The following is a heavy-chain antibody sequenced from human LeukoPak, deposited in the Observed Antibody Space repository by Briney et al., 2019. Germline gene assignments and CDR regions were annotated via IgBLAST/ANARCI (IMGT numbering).Heavy chain of an antibody. Sequence: TGGSLRLSCAASGFSFSTYWMSWVRQTPEKGLEFVANIDQSGSVRNYMDSLKGRCTISRDNAKKSLYLEINSLRADDTAVYYCARDPESSSFDLWGRGALVTVSS. J-gene: IGHJ4*02. D-gene: IGHD6-13*01. V-gene: IGHV3-7*01. CDR2: IDQSGSVR. CDR1: GFSFSTYW. CDR3: ARDPESSSFDL.